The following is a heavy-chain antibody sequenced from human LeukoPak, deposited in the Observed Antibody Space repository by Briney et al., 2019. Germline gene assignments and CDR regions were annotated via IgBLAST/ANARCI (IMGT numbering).Heavy chain of an antibody. V-gene: IGHV3-33*01. Sequence: GRSLRLSCAASGFIFSNYGFHWVRQAPGKGLEWVAVFWSDGRQKYYVDSVKGRFTVSRDTSMKTVYLQMNSLRAEDTAVYYCARDDDGSGKYGQLYWGQGTLVTVSS. CDR1: GFIFSNYG. J-gene: IGHJ4*02. D-gene: IGHD3-10*01. CDR2: FWSDGRQK. CDR3: ARDDDGSGKYGQLY.